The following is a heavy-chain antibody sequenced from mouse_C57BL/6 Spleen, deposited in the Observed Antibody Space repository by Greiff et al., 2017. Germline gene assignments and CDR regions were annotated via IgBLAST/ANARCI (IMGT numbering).Heavy chain of an antibody. CDR3: AREGLLSDYYAMDY. J-gene: IGHJ4*01. D-gene: IGHD2-1*01. CDR1: GYTFTSYW. Sequence: VKQSCKASGYTFTSYWMHWVKQRPGRGLEWIGRIDPNSGGTKYNEKFKSKATLTVDKPSSTAYMQLSSLTSEDSAVYYCAREGLLSDYYAMDYWGQGTSVTVSS. CDR2: IDPNSGGT. V-gene: IGHV1-72*01.